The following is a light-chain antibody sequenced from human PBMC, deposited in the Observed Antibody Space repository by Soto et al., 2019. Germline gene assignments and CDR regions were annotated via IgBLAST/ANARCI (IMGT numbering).Light chain of an antibody. CDR2: GAS. CDR3: QQYGGSPRIT. CDR1: ESVSTN. V-gene: IGKV3-20*01. Sequence: EIVMTQSPATLSLSPGERATLSCMASESVSTNLAWYQQKAGQAPRLLIYGASNRATGIPDRFSGSGSGTDFTLIINRLEPEDVAIYYCQQYGGSPRITFGQGTRLEIK. J-gene: IGKJ5*01.